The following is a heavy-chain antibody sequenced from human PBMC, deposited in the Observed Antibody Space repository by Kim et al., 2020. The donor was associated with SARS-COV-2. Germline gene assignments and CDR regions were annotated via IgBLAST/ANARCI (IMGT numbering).Heavy chain of an antibody. V-gene: IGHV1-69*04. D-gene: IGHD3-16*02. J-gene: IGHJ6*02. CDR2: IIPILGIA. Sequence: SVTVSCKASGGTFSSYAISWVRQAPGQGLEWMGRIIPILGIANYAQKFQGRVTITADKSTSTAYMELSSLRSEDTAVYYCARDDGYDYVWGSYRRNYYYGMDVWGQGTTVTVSS. CDR3: ARDDGYDYVWGSYRRNYYYGMDV. CDR1: GGTFSSYA.